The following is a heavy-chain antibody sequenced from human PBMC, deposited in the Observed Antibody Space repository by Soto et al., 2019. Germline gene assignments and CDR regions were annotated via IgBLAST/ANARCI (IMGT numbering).Heavy chain of an antibody. CDR2: ISYDGNKK. V-gene: IGHV3-30-3*01. J-gene: IGHJ6*02. CDR1: GFIFSNYA. CDR3: ARDEGRYYGSGIKFEMDV. Sequence: PGGSLRLSCAASGFIFSNYAIHWVRQAPGKGLEWVAAISYDGNKKYYADSVKGRFTISRDNSKNTMYLQVNSLRAEDTAVYYCARDEGRYYGSGIKFEMDVWGQGTTVTVSS. D-gene: IGHD3-10*01.